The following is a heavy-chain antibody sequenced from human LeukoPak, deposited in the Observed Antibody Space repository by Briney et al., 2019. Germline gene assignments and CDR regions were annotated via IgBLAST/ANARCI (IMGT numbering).Heavy chain of an antibody. CDR2: INSDGSST. J-gene: IGHJ6*02. Sequence: GGSLRLSCAASGFTFSSYWVHWVRQAPGKGLVWVSRINSDGSSTSYADSVKGRFTISRDNAKNTLYLQMNSLRAEDTAVYYCARDRYYSYGMDVWGQGTTVTVSS. CDR1: GFTFSSYW. CDR3: ARDRYYSYGMDV. V-gene: IGHV3-74*01.